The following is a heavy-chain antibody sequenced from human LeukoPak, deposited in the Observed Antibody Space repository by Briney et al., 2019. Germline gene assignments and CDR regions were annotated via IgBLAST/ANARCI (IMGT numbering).Heavy chain of an antibody. V-gene: IGHV3-9*01. D-gene: IGHD6-6*01. CDR1: GFTFDDYA. Sequence: GGSLRLSCAASGFTFDDYAMHWVRQAPGKGLEWVSGISWNSGSIGYADSVKGRFTISRDNAKNSLYLQMNSLRAEDTALYYCAKDASSSHYSNFDYWGRGTLVTVSS. CDR2: ISWNSGSI. CDR3: AKDASSSHYSNFDY. J-gene: IGHJ4*02.